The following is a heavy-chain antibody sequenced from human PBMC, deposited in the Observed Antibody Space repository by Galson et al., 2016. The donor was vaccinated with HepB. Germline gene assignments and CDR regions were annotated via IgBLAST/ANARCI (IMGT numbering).Heavy chain of an antibody. D-gene: IGHD1-7*01. J-gene: IGHJ4*02. CDR2: ISPYNDNS. CDR3: ARVDNGTYDY. V-gene: IGHV1-18*01. Sequence: SVKVSCKADGYNFIYYGISWVRQAPGQGLEWLGWISPYNDNSDSAQKIRGRVTLTTDNSTSTAYMEMRSLRSDDTAVYYCARVDNGTYDYWGQGTLVTVSS. CDR1: GYNFIYYG.